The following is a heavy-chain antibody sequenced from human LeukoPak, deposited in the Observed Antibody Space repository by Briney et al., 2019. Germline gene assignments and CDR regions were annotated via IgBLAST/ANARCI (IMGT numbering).Heavy chain of an antibody. CDR1: GGSISSNY. D-gene: IGHD3-22*01. V-gene: IGHV4-59*01. J-gene: IGHJ6*02. CDR3: ARGSPPYYDPGQYYYYGMDV. CDR2: IYYSGST. Sequence: SETLSLTCTVPGGSISSNYWSWIRQPPGKGLEWIGYIYYSGSTNYNPSLKSRVTISVDTSKYQFSLKLSSVTAADTAVYYCARGSPPYYDPGQYYYYGMDVWGQGTTVTVSS.